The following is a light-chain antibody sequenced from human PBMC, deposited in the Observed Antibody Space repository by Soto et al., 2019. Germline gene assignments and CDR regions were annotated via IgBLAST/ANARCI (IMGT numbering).Light chain of an antibody. CDR1: SSDVGVYNF. CDR3: SSFTTSRSYV. V-gene: IGLV2-14*01. Sequence: QPASVSGSPGQSITISCTGTSSDVGVYNFVSWYQQHPGKAPKLMIYDVTNRPSGVSNRFSGSKSGNTASLTISGLQDEDEADYYCSSFTTSRSYVFGTGTKLTVL. J-gene: IGLJ1*01. CDR2: DVT.